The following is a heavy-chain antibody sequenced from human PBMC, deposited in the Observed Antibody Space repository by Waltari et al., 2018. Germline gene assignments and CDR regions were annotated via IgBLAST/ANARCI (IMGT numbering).Heavy chain of an antibody. Sequence: EVQLVESGGGLVQPGGSLRLSCEASEFNLYNNYMIRFRQAPGKGLEWVSVIYAGSGGSFYAESVKGRFIISRDNSKNTLYLDLHSLTDEDTAVYYCARAGLGSPLQWLQLLDSWGRGTLVTVSS. CDR1: EFNLYNNY. J-gene: IGHJ4*02. CDR3: ARAGLGSPLQWLQLLDS. CDR2: IYAGSGGS. V-gene: IGHV3-53*01. D-gene: IGHD5-12*01.